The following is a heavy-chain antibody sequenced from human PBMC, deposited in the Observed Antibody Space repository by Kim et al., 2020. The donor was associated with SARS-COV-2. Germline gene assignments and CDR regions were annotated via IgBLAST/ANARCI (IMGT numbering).Heavy chain of an antibody. D-gene: IGHD5-12*01. J-gene: IGHJ4*02. V-gene: IGHV3-15*01. CDR2: IKSKTDGGTT. CDR1: GFTFSNAW. Sequence: GGSLRLSCAASGFTFSNAWMSWVRQAPGKGLEWVGRIKSKTDGGTTDYAAPVKGRFTISRDDSKNTLYLQMNSLKTEDTAVYYCTTDLGDSGYDGFYYWGQGTLVTVSS. CDR3: TTDLGDSGYDGFYY.